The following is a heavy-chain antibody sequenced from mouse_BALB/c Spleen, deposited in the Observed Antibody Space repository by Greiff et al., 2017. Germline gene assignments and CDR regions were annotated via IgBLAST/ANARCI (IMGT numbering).Heavy chain of an antibody. J-gene: IGHJ3*01. CDR2: ISDGGSYT. V-gene: IGHV5-4*02. D-gene: IGHD2-3*01. CDR3: ARDEDGPG. CDR1: GFTFSDYY. Sequence: EVKLVESGGGLVKPGGSLKLSCAASGFTFSDYYMYWVRQTPEKRLEWVATISDGGSYTYYPDSVKGRFTISRDNAKNNLYLQMSSLKSEDTAMYYCARDEDGPGWGQGTLVTVSA.